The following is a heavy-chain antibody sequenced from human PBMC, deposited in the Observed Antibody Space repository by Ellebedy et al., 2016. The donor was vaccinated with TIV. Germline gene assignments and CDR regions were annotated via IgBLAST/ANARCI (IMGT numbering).Heavy chain of an antibody. J-gene: IGHJ4*02. V-gene: IGHV3-23*01. CDR3: AKEPYELGRGLDY. Sequence: GGSLRLSXVASGFTFSDYYMDWVRQAPGKGLEWVSTFSRSGATVYADSVKGRFTISRDTSKNTLFLQMNSLRVEDTAVYYCAKEPYELGRGLDYWGQGTLVTVSS. CDR1: GFTFSDYY. D-gene: IGHD7-27*01. CDR2: FSRSGAT.